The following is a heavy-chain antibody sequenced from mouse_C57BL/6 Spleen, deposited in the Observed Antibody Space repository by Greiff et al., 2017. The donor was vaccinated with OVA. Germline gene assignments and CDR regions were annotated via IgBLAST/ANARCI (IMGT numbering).Heavy chain of an antibody. Sequence: QVQLQQPGTELVKPGASVKLSCKASGYTFTSYWMHWVKQRPGQGLEWIGNINPSNGGTNYNEKFKSKATLTVDKSSGTAYMQLSSLTSEGSAVYYCARLNSNGYFDVWGTGTTVTVSS. D-gene: IGHD2-5*01. CDR1: GYTFTSYW. V-gene: IGHV1-53*01. CDR2: INPSNGGT. CDR3: ARLNSNGYFDV. J-gene: IGHJ1*03.